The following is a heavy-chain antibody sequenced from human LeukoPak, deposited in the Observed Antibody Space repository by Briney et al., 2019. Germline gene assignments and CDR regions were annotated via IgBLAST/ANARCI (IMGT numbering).Heavy chain of an antibody. V-gene: IGHV3-21*01. D-gene: IGHD6-25*01. CDR3: ARRLNYYYYMDV. Sequence: GGFLRLSCAASGFTFSSYSMNWVRQAPGKGLEWVSSISSSSSYIYYADSVKGRFTISRDNAKNSLYLQMNSLRAEDTAVYYCARRLNYYYYMDVWGKGTTVTVSS. CDR1: GFTFSSYS. CDR2: ISSSSSYI. J-gene: IGHJ6*03.